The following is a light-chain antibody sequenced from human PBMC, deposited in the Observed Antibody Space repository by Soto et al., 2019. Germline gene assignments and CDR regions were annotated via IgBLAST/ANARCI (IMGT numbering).Light chain of an antibody. CDR2: DAS. Sequence: EIVMTQSPATLSVSPGERATLSCRASQSVSSNLAWYQQKPGQAPRLLIYDASTRTTGGPARFSGSGSGTEFTLTISSLQSEDFAVYYCQQYSSSPLTFGGGTKVDIK. CDR3: QQYSSSPLT. CDR1: QSVSSN. J-gene: IGKJ4*01. V-gene: IGKV3-15*01.